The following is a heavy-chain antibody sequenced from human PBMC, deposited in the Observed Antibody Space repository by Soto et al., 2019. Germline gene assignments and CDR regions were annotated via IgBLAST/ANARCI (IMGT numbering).Heavy chain of an antibody. J-gene: IGHJ4*02. CDR3: ATVGGNWNNIDY. CDR2: FDPEDGET. CDR1: GYTLTELS. D-gene: IGHD1-1*01. V-gene: IGHV1-24*01. Sequence: ASVKVSCKVSGYTLTELSMHWVRQAPGKGLEWMGGFDPEDGETIYAQKFQGRVTMTEDTSTDTAYMELSSLRSEDTAVYYCATVGGNWNNIDYWGQGTLVTVSS.